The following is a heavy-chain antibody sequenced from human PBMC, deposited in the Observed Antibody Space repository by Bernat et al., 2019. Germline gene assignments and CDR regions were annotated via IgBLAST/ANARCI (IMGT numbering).Heavy chain of an antibody. CDR1: GFTFSSYG. Sequence: QVQLVESGGGVVQPGRSLRLSCAASGFTFSSYGMHWVRQAPGKGLEWVAVIRYDGSNKYYADSVKGRFTISRDNSKNTLYLQMNSLRAEDTAVYYCARDGDGTYYYYYGMDVWGQGTTVTVSS. D-gene: IGHD1-1*01. J-gene: IGHJ6*02. CDR3: ARDGDGTYYYYYGMDV. CDR2: IRYDGSNK. V-gene: IGHV3-33*01.